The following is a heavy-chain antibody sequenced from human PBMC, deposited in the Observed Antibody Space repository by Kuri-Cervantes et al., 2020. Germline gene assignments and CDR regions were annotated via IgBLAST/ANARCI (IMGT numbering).Heavy chain of an antibody. V-gene: IGHV1-58*02. D-gene: IGHD3-22*01. CDR3: AADLSYYDSSGFKRGDY. J-gene: IGHJ4*02. CDR1: GFTFTSSA. CDR2: IVVGSGNT. Sequence: SVKVSCKASGFTFTSSAMQWVRQARGQRLEWIGWIVVGSGNTNYAQKFQERVTITRDMSTSTAYMELSSLRSEDTAVYYCAADLSYYDSSGFKRGDYWGQGTRVTVSS.